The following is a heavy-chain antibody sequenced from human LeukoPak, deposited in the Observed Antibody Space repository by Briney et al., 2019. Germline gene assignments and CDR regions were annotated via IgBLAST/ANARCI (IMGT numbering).Heavy chain of an antibody. V-gene: IGHV3-13*01. Sequence: GGSLRLSCAASGFTFSSYDMHWVRQGIGKGLEWVSGIGADGDTYYPGSLKGRFTISRENAKNSLYLQMNSLRAGDTAVYYCARGKHNWFDPWGQGTLVTVSS. CDR2: IGADGDT. J-gene: IGHJ5*02. CDR3: ARGKHNWFDP. CDR1: GFTFSSYD. D-gene: IGHD2-21*01.